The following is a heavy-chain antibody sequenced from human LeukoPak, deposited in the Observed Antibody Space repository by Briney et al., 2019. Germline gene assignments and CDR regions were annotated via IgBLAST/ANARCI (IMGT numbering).Heavy chain of an antibody. D-gene: IGHD1-26*01. CDR2: INPNSGGT. J-gene: IGHJ3*02. Sequence: ASVKVSCKASGYTFTGYYMHWVRPAPGQGPEWMGWINPNSGGTNYAQKFQGRVTMTRDTSISTAYMELSRLRSDDTAVYYCAATSPAIVGATSDAFDIWGQGTMVTVSS. V-gene: IGHV1-2*02. CDR1: GYTFTGYY. CDR3: AATSPAIVGATSDAFDI.